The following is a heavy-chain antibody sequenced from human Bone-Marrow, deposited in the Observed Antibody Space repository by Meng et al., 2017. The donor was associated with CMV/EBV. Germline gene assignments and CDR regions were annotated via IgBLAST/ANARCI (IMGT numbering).Heavy chain of an antibody. V-gene: IGHV3-23*03. CDR2: IYSGGSST. CDR3: ARGATTSYVFCSGYYPGLMDV. CDR1: GFTFSSYA. D-gene: IGHD3-3*01. J-gene: IGHJ6*02. Sequence: GESLKISCAASGFTFSSYAMSWVRQAPGKGLEWVSVIYSGGSSTYYADSVKGRFTISRDNSKNTLYLQMNTLRAEDTAVYYCARGATTSYVFCSGYYPGLMDVWGQGNTVTVSS.